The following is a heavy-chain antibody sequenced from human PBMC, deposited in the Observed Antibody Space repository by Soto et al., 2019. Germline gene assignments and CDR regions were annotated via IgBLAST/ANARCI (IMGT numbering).Heavy chain of an antibody. J-gene: IGHJ6*02. CDR1: GFSVTTNY. CDR2: TFTGGST. Sequence: EVQLVETGGGLIQPGGSLRLSCLASGFSVTTNYIIWVRQPPGKGLEWVSTTFTGGSTHYADSVKGRFSISRDNSKNTVYLQMNNLRVEDTAVYYCAKKPPSSIQGWAFGIEVWGQGNTVSVSS. CDR3: AKKPPSSIQGWAFGIEV. D-gene: IGHD1-26*01. V-gene: IGHV3-53*02.